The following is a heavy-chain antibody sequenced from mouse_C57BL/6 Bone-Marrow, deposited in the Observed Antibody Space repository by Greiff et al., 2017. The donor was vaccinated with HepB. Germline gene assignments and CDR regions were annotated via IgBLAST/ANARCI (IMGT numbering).Heavy chain of an antibody. Sequence: EVQLKESGAELVRPGASVKLSCTASGFNIKDDYMHWVKQRPEQGLEWIGWIDPENGDTENASKFQGKATITDDTSSNTAYLQLSSLTSEDAAVYYCTTDPMITTVVAFRYFDVWGTGTTVTVSS. CDR1: GFNIKDDY. CDR2: IDPENGDT. CDR3: TTDPMITTVVAFRYFDV. D-gene: IGHD1-1*01. V-gene: IGHV14-4*01. J-gene: IGHJ1*03.